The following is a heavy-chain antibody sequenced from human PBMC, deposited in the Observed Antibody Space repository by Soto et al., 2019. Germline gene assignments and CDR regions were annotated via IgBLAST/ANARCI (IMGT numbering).Heavy chain of an antibody. CDR1: GGSISSYY. Sequence: NPSETLSLTCTVSGGSISSYYWSWIRQPPGKGLEWIGYIYYSGSTNYNPSLKSRVTISVDTSKNQFSLKLSSVTAADTAVYYCARSGYSYGYNYYYGMDVWGQGTTVTVSS. D-gene: IGHD5-18*01. CDR2: IYYSGST. J-gene: IGHJ6*02. V-gene: IGHV4-59*01. CDR3: ARSGYSYGYNYYYGMDV.